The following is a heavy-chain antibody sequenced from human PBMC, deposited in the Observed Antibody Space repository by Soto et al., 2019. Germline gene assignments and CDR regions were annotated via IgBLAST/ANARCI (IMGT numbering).Heavy chain of an antibody. J-gene: IGHJ6*02. CDR2: IYYSGST. Sequence: SETLSLTCTASGGSISSYYWSWIRQPPGKGLEWIGYIYYSGSTNYNPSLKSRVTISVDTSKNQFSLKLSSVTAADTAVYYCARTFYCSGGSCRPNGSYYYGMDVWGQGTTVTVSS. CDR1: GGSISSYY. CDR3: ARTFYCSGGSCRPNGSYYYGMDV. D-gene: IGHD2-15*01. V-gene: IGHV4-59*01.